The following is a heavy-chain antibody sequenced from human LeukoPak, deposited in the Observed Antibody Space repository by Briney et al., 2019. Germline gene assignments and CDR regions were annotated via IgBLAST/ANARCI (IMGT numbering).Heavy chain of an antibody. CDR3: AKDSTNWFYFDY. CDR1: GFTFGTYA. V-gene: IGHV3-23*01. D-gene: IGHD1-1*01. CDR2: ISGSGLST. Sequence: AGGSLRLSCAASGFTFGTYAMSWVRQAPGKGLEWVSTISGSGLSTYYADSVKGRFTVPRDNSQNTLYVQMNSLRAEDTAVYYCAKDSTNWFYFDYWGRGTLVTVSS. J-gene: IGHJ4*02.